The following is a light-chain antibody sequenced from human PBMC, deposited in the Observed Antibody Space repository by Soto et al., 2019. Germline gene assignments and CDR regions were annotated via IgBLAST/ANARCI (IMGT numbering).Light chain of an antibody. Sequence: EIFLTQSPDTLSLSPGERATLSCRASQSVGNNLAWYQQKPGQAPGLLIYEASTRATGIPARFSGSGSGTDFTLTISSLEPEDFAVYYCQQHAHWPLTFGGGTKVDIK. V-gene: IGKV3-11*01. J-gene: IGKJ4*01. CDR1: QSVGNN. CDR3: QQHAHWPLT. CDR2: EAS.